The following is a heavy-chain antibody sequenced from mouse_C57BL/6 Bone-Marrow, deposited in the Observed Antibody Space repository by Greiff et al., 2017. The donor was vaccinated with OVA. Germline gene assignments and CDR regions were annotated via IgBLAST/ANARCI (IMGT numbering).Heavy chain of an antibody. CDR1: GFSLTSYG. CDR2: IWSGGST. V-gene: IGHV2-2*01. CDR3: ASYYYGSSQFAY. J-gene: IGHJ3*01. Sequence: QVQLQQSGPGLVQPSQSLSITCTVSGFSLTSYGVHWVRQSPGKGLEWLGVIWSGGSTDYNAAFISRLSISKDNSKSQVFFKMNSLQADDTAIYYCASYYYGSSQFAYWGQGTLVTVSA. D-gene: IGHD1-1*01.